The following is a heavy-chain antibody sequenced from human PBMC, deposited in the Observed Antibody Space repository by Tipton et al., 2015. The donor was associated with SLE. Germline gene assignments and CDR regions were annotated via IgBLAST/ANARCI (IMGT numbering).Heavy chain of an antibody. CDR3: ASEIVGATYDAFDI. J-gene: IGHJ3*02. Sequence: GSLRLSCAASGFTFSSYSMNWVRQAPGKGLEWVSYISSSSSTIYYADSVKGRFTISRDNAKNSLYLQMNSLRAEDTAVYYCASEIVGATYDAFDIWGQGTMVTVSS. CDR1: GFTFSSYS. D-gene: IGHD1-26*01. V-gene: IGHV3-48*01. CDR2: ISSSSSTI.